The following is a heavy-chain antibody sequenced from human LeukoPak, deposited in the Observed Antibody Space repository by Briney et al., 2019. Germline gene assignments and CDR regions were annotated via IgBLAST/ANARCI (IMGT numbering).Heavy chain of an antibody. J-gene: IGHJ4*02. CDR1: GGSISSSSYY. D-gene: IGHD3-16*01. Sequence: SETLSLTCTVSGGSISSSSYYWGWIRQPPGKGLEWIGSIYYSGSTYYNPSLKSRVTISVDTSKNQFSLKLSSVTAADTAVYYCARLKRGLANFDYWGQGTLVTVSS. CDR3: ARLKRGLANFDY. V-gene: IGHV4-39*01. CDR2: IYYSGST.